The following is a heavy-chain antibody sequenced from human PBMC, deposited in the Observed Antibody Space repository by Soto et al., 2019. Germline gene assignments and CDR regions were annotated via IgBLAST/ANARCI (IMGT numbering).Heavy chain of an antibody. CDR3: AALPWEGYYDSSGYYSGYYYGMDV. J-gene: IGHJ6*02. V-gene: IGHV1-58*02. Sequence: SVKVSCKASGFTFTSSAMQWVRQARGQRLEWKGWIVVGSGNTNYAQKFQERVTITRDMSTSTAYMELSSLRSEDTAVYYCAALPWEGYYDSSGYYSGYYYGMDVWGQGTTVTVSS. CDR2: IVVGSGNT. CDR1: GFTFTSSA. D-gene: IGHD3-22*01.